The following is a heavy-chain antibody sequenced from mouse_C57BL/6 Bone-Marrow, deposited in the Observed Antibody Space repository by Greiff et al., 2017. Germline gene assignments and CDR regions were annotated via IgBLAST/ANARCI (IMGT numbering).Heavy chain of an antibody. V-gene: IGHV1-55*01. CDR1: GYTFTSYW. Sequence: VQLQQPGAELVKPGASVKMSCKASGYTFTSYWITWVKQRPGQGLEWIGDIYPGSGSTNYNEKFTSKATLTVDTSSSTAYMQLSSLTSEDSAVYYCAREGETGTHFDFWGQGTTRTVSS. CDR2: IYPGSGST. D-gene: IGHD4-1*01. CDR3: AREGETGTHFDF. J-gene: IGHJ2*01.